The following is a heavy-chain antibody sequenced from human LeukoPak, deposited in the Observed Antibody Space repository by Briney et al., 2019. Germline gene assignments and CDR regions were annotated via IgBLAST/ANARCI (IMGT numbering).Heavy chain of an antibody. J-gene: IGHJ4*02. Sequence: ASETLSLTCTVSGGSISSSSYYWGWIRQPPGKGLEWIGYIYYSGSTNYNPSLKSRVTMSIDTSKNQFSLKLSSVTAADTAVYYCARDYGGRYYFDYWGQGTLVPVSS. V-gene: IGHV4-61*05. CDR1: GGSISSSSYY. D-gene: IGHD3-16*01. CDR2: IYYSGST. CDR3: ARDYGGRYYFDY.